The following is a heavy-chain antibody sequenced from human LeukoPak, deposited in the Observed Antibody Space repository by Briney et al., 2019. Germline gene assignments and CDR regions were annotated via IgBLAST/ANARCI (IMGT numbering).Heavy chain of an antibody. Sequence: SETLSLTCTVSGGAITSHYWTWIRQSPVKGLEWIGDISNSGSTSYNPPLKSRVTISIDTSKNQFSLKLSSVTAADTAVYYCGRDALVGYFSYYYMDVWGKGTTVTVSS. CDR1: GGAITSHY. D-gene: IGHD2-15*01. J-gene: IGHJ6*03. V-gene: IGHV4-59*11. CDR3: GRDALVGYFSYYYMDV. CDR2: ISNSGST.